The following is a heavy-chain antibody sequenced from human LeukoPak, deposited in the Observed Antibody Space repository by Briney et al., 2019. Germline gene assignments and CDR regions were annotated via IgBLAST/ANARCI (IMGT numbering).Heavy chain of an antibody. CDR2: IDWDDDK. J-gene: IGHJ3*02. V-gene: IGHV2-70*11. CDR1: GFSLSTSGMC. CDR3: ARIHMARNYQIRAFDI. D-gene: IGHD1-7*01. Sequence: SGPAPVKPTQTLTLTGTFSGFSLSTSGMCVNWIRQPPGKALEWLARIDWDDDKYYSTSLKTRLTISKDTSKNQVVLTMTNMDPVDTATYSCARIHMARNYQIRAFDIWGQGTMVTVSS.